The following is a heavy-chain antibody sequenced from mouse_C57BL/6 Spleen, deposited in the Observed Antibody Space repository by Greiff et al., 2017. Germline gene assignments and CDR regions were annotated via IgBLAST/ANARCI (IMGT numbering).Heavy chain of an antibody. CDR1: GYTFTSYW. Sequence: VQLQQPGAELVRPGSSVKLSCKASGYTFTSYWMHWVKQRPIQGLEWIGNIDPSDSETHYNQKFKDKATLTVDKSSSTAYMQLSSLTSEDSAVYYCARRETAHHYFDYWGQGTTLTVSS. V-gene: IGHV1-52*01. CDR2: IDPSDSET. CDR3: ARRETAHHYFDY. D-gene: IGHD3-2*02. J-gene: IGHJ2*01.